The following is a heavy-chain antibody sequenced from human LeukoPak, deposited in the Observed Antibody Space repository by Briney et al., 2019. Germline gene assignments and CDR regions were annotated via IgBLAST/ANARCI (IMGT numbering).Heavy chain of an antibody. J-gene: IGHJ4*02. D-gene: IGHD6-6*01. CDR1: GYTFTSYG. CDR3: ARGTYSSSYGQPVY. V-gene: IGHV1-18*01. CDR2: ISAYNGNT. Sequence: ASVKVSCKASGYTFTSYGISWVRQAPGQGLEWMGWISAYNGNTNYAQKLQGRVTMTTDTSTSTAYMELRSLKSDDTAVYYCARGTYSSSYGQPVYWGQGTLVTVSS.